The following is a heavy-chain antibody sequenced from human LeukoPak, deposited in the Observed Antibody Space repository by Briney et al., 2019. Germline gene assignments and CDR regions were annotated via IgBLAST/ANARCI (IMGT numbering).Heavy chain of an antibody. V-gene: IGHV4-39*01. J-gene: IGHJ4*02. D-gene: IGHD2-8*01. CDR1: GGSISSSSYY. CDR2: IYYSGST. Sequence: PSETLSLTCTVSGGSISSSSYYWGWIRQPPGKGLEWIGSIYYSGSTYYNPSLKSRVTISVDTSKNQFSLKLSSVTAADTAVYYCARHSAGVLSHFDSWGQGTPVTVSS. CDR3: ARHSAGVLSHFDS.